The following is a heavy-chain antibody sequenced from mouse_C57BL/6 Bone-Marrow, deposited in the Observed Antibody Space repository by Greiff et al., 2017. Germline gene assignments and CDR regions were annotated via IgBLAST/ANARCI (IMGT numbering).Heavy chain of an antibody. CDR2: IWRGGST. CDR3: AKNPYGSSSLWAMDY. CDR1: GFSLTSYG. Sequence: QVQLKQSGPGLVQPSQSLSITCTVSGFSLTSYGVHWVRQSPGKGLEWLGVIWRGGSTDYNAAFMSRLSITKDNSKSQVFFKMNSLQADDTSIYYCAKNPYGSSSLWAMDYWGQGTSVTVSS. V-gene: IGHV2-5*01. D-gene: IGHD1-1*01. J-gene: IGHJ4*01.